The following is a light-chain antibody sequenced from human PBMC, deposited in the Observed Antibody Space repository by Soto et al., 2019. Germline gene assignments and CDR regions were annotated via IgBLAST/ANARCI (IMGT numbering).Light chain of an antibody. CDR2: KVS. CDR1: ESVLYRDGNSY. J-gene: IGKJ2*01. V-gene: IGKV2-30*01. Sequence: DVVMTQSPLSLPVTLGQSASVSCRSSESVLYRDGNSYLSWFQQRPGQSPRRLIYKVSNRDSGVPDRLSGSASDTDFTLKISRVEAEDVGVYYCMQGTYWPYTFGQGTQLEIK. CDR3: MQGTYWPYT.